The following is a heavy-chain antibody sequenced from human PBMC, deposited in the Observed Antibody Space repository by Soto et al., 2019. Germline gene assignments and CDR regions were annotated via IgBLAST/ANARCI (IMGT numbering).Heavy chain of an antibody. D-gene: IGHD3-10*01. CDR2: ISYDGSNK. CDR1: GFTFSSYG. V-gene: IGHV3-30*18. CDR3: AKGLYYYGSGSYYNGPNDYYYYGTDV. J-gene: IGHJ6*02. Sequence: GGSLRLSCAASGFTFSSYGMHWVRQAPGKGLEWVAVISYDGSNKYYADSVKGRFTISRDNSKNTLYLQMNSLRAEDTAVCYCAKGLYYYGSGSYYNGPNDYYYYGTDVWGQGTTVTVSS.